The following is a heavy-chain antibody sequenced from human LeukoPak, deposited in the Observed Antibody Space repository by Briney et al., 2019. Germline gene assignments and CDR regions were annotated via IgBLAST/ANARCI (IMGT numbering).Heavy chain of an antibody. CDR2: ISPSGNT. Sequence: PSETLSLTCAVYGGSFTIYSLTWIRQPPGKSLEWVGEISPSGNTQYNPSLKSRVTISLDASKNQFSLKLSSVTAADTAVYYCARFCYRTYYFDYWGQGSLVTVSS. J-gene: IGHJ4*02. CDR1: GGSFTIYS. CDR3: ARFCYRTYYFDY. D-gene: IGHD1-1*01. V-gene: IGHV4-34*01.